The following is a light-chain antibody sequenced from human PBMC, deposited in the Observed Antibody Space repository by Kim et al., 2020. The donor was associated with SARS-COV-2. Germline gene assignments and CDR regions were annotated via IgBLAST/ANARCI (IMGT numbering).Light chain of an antibody. Sequence: SYELTQPPSVSLSPGQTARITCSGDALPKQYAYWFQQKPGQAPVLVIYKDTERPSGIPERFSGSTSGTTVTLTISGVHAEDEADYYCQSADSSDTFWVFGGGTKLTVL. CDR1: ALPKQY. CDR2: KDT. V-gene: IGLV3-25*03. CDR3: QSADSSDTFWV. J-gene: IGLJ3*02.